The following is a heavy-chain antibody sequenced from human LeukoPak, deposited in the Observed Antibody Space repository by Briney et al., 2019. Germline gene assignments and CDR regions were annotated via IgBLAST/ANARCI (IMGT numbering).Heavy chain of an antibody. CDR2: ISYDGSNK. CDR3: AKGGLRDGYSYAS. V-gene: IGHV3-30*18. J-gene: IGHJ5*02. Sequence: GGSLRLSCAASGFTFSSYGMHWVRQAPGKGLEWVAVISYDGSNKYYADSVKGRFTISRDNSKNTLSLQMNSLRAADTAVYYCAKGGLRDGYSYASWGQGTLITVSS. CDR1: GFTFSSYG. D-gene: IGHD5-24*01.